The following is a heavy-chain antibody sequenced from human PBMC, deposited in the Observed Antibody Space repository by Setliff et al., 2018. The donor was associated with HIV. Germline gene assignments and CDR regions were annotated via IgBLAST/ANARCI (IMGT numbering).Heavy chain of an antibody. Sequence: SETLSLTCTVSGGSITGYYWSWIRQPPGKGMEWIGYIYYNGGTNYNPSFENRVTIEVDTSKNQFSLKLHSVSAADTALYYCARHSRRGWFDAWGQGTLVTVSS. CDR3: ARHSRRGWFDA. CDR2: IYYNGGT. V-gene: IGHV4-59*01. CDR1: GGSITGYY. D-gene: IGHD1-1*01. J-gene: IGHJ5*02.